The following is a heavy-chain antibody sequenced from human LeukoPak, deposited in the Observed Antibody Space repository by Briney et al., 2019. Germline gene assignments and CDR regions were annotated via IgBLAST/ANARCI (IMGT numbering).Heavy chain of an antibody. J-gene: IGHJ4*02. CDR3: ARENDRYGRIDY. Sequence: SGTLSLTCAVSGGSFSSGNWWSWVRQPPGKGLEWIGYVSYSGSTDYNPSLKSRVIISIDTSKNQFSLRLSSVTAADTAVYYCARENDRYGRIDYWGQGTQVTVSS. D-gene: IGHD5-18*01. CDR2: VSYSGST. CDR1: GGSFSSGNW. V-gene: IGHV4-61*01.